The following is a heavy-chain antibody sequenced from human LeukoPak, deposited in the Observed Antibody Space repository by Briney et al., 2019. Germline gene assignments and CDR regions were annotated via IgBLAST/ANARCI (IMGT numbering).Heavy chain of an antibody. D-gene: IGHD3-10*01. CDR2: IRSSGEST. J-gene: IGHJ4*02. Sequence: GGSLRLSCAASGFTFRTYAMSWVRQAPGKGLEWVSSIRSSGESTYYADSVKGRFTISRDNSRNTVFLQMKSLTAEDTAVYYCAKEVRESAWFYFDYWGRGTLATVSS. CDR1: GFTFRTYA. CDR3: AKEVRESAWFYFDY. V-gene: IGHV3-23*01.